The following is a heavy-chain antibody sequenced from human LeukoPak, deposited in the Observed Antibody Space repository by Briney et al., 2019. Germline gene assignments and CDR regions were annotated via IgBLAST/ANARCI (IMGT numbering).Heavy chain of an antibody. CDR1: GFTFSSCS. CDR3: ARGNGYNLDAFDI. Sequence: GGSLRLSCAASGFTFSSCSMNWVRQAPGKGLEWVSYISSSSSTIYYADSVKGRFTISRDNAKDSLYLQMNSLRAEDTAVYYCARGNGYNLDAFDIWGQGTMVTVSS. V-gene: IGHV3-48*01. D-gene: IGHD5-24*01. J-gene: IGHJ3*02. CDR2: ISSSSSTI.